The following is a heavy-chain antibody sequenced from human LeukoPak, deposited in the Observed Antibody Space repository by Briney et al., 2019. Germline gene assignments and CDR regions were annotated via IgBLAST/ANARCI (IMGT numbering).Heavy chain of an antibody. J-gene: IGHJ4*02. Sequence: PSQTLSLTCTVSGGSITFGSYYWTWIRQPAGKGLEWIGRIYTSGRTFYNPSLKSRVTISMDTSMNQFSLRLNSVTAADTAVYYCARARVIPASFDDWGQGALVTVSS. CDR3: ARARVIPASFDD. V-gene: IGHV4-61*02. CDR1: GGSITFGSYY. D-gene: IGHD3-16*02. CDR2: IYTSGRT.